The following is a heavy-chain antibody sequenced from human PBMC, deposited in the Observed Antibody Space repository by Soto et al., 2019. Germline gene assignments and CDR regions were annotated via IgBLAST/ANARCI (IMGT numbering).Heavy chain of an antibody. V-gene: IGHV2-70*01. CDR3: ARIPLLRGLSPGDYHDGMAV. D-gene: IGHD2-15*01. CDR1: GFPLSTSEMC. Sequence: GAPPVNATQTLTLTGTFYGFPLSTSEMCMSLIRHPPGKALEWLALIDWDDEKYFRTSLKTRLTISKDTSKNQVVLTMTNMDPVDTATYYCARIPLLRGLSPGDYHDGMAVWGQRTTV. J-gene: IGHJ6*02. CDR2: IDWDDEK.